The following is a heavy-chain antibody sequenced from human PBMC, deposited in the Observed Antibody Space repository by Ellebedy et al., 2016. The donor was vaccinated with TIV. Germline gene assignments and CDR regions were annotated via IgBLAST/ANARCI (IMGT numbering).Heavy chain of an antibody. Sequence: GGSLRLXCKASGFTFSDYYMSWIRQAPGKGLEWVSYISGSGRTIFYADSVKGRFTISRDDSKNTLYLQMNSLRGEDTAVYYCARPDSEDNYMDVWGKGTAVTVSS. J-gene: IGHJ6*03. CDR2: ISGSGRTI. CDR3: ARPDSEDNYMDV. CDR1: GFTFSDYY. V-gene: IGHV3-11*04.